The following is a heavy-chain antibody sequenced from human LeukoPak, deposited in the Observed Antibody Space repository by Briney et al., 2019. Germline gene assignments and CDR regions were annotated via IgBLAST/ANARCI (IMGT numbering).Heavy chain of an antibody. J-gene: IGHJ4*02. Sequence: GGSLRPSCAASGFTFGDYAMHWVRQAPEKGLEWVSLINSGGDSTKYGDSVKGRFTISRDNSKNSLYLQMNSLRTEDTALYYCAKADCTGSSCYTVDFWGQGTLVTVSS. CDR2: INSGGDST. CDR3: AKADCTGSSCYTVDF. V-gene: IGHV3-43*01. CDR1: GFTFGDYA. D-gene: IGHD2-8*02.